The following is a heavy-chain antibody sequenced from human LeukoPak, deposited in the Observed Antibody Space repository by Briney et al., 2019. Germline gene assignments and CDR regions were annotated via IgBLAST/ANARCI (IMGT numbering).Heavy chain of an antibody. J-gene: IGHJ6*02. D-gene: IGHD1-1*01. V-gene: IGHV3-23*01. CDR1: GFTFSSYA. Sequence: SGGSLGLSCAASGFTFSSYAMSWVRQAPGKGLEWVSAISGSGGSTYYADSVKGRFTISRDNSKNTLYLQMNNLRAEDTAVYYCAKDPGTGPYYYYYGMDVWGQGTTVTVSS. CDR2: ISGSGGST. CDR3: AKDPGTGPYYYYYGMDV.